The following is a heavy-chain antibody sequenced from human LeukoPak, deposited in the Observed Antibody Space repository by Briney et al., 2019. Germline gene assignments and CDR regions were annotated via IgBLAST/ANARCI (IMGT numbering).Heavy chain of an antibody. CDR1: GGSISSYY. J-gene: IGHJ4*02. V-gene: IGHV4-4*09. CDR3: ARHAVSIAARPTTLAYFDY. D-gene: IGHD6-6*01. Sequence: PSETLSLTCTVSGGSISSYYWSWIRQPPGKGLEWIGYIYTSGSTNYNPSLKSRVTISVDTSKNQFSLKLSSVTAADTAVYYCARHAVSIAARPTTLAYFDYWGQGTLVTVSS. CDR2: IYTSGST.